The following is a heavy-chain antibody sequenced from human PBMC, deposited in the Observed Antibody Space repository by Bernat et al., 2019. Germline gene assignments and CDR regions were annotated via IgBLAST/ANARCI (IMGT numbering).Heavy chain of an antibody. CDR2: ISGSGGST. Sequence: EVQLLESGGGLVQPGGSLRLSCAASEFTFSSYAMSWVRQAPGKGLEWVSGISGSGGSTYYADSVKGRFTISRDNSKNTLFLQMNSLRAEDTAVYYCATTKVVGDTMGEAGWGQGTLVTVSS. J-gene: IGHJ4*02. CDR1: EFTFSSYA. CDR3: ATTKVVGDTMGEAG. D-gene: IGHD1-26*01. V-gene: IGHV3-23*01.